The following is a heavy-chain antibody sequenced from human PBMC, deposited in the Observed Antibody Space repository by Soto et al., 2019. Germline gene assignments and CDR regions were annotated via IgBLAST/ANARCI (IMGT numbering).Heavy chain of an antibody. V-gene: IGHV3-15*01. D-gene: IGHD2-15*01. CDR1: GFTFSHAW. CDR3: CVVKRLDQYSTSGYWFDP. CDR2: IKSKADGETK. J-gene: IGHJ5*02. Sequence: PGGSLRLSCAASGFTFSHAWMSWVRQAPGKGLEWVGRIKSKADGETKDYGAPVRGRFTISRDDAKDNLYLQMNSLRIEDTAVYHCCVVKRLDQYSTSGYWFDPWGPGTLVTVSS.